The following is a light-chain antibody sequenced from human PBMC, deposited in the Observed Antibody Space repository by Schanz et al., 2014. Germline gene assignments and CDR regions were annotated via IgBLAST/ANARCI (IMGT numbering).Light chain of an antibody. Sequence: DIQMTQSPSSLSASVGDRVTITCRASQSISSYLNWYQQKPGKVPKLLIYAASTLQSGVPSRFSGSGSGTDFTLTISSLQPEDVATYYCQQDISFPVTFGGGTKVEI. CDR2: AAS. V-gene: IGKV1-27*01. CDR1: QSISSY. J-gene: IGKJ4*01. CDR3: QQDISFPVT.